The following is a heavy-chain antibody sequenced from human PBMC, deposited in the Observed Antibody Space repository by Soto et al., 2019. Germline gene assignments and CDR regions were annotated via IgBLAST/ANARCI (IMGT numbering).Heavy chain of an antibody. CDR2: IYSGGTT. V-gene: IGHV3-66*01. CDR3: ARNGDSSDYRGWFDT. D-gene: IGHD3-22*01. CDR1: GFTVSSNY. J-gene: IGHJ5*02. Sequence: EVQLVESGGGLVQPGGSLRLSCAASGFTVSSNYMRWVCQAPGKGLEWVSVIYSGGTTYYAVYVKGRFTISRDTSKKTLYLQMNILRAEDTAVYYCARNGDSSDYRGWFDTWGQGTLGTVSS.